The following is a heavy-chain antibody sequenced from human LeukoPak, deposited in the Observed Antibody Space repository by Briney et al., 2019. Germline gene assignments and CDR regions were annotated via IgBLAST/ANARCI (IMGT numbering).Heavy chain of an antibody. CDR3: ARGVGYCSSTSCSKRSGLFDY. D-gene: IGHD2-2*01. Sequence: GGSLRLSCAASGFTFSSYSMNWVRQAPGKGLEWVSYISSSSTIYYADSVKGRFTISRDNAKNSLYLQMNSLRAEDTAVYYCARGVGYCSSTSCSKRSGLFDYWGQGTLVTVSS. V-gene: IGHV3-48*01. CDR2: ISSSSTI. J-gene: IGHJ4*02. CDR1: GFTFSSYS.